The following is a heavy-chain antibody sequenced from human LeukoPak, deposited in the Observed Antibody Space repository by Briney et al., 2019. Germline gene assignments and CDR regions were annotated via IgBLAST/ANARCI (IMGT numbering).Heavy chain of an antibody. D-gene: IGHD5-12*01. CDR1: GGSISSYY. Sequence: SETLSLTCTVSGGSISSYYWSWIRQPPGKGLEWIGYIYYSGSTNYNPSLKSRVTISVDTSKNQFSLKLSSVTAADTAVYYCARTWSPEVGNLRYSGYDYFDYWGQGTLVTVSS. CDR2: IYYSGST. J-gene: IGHJ4*02. CDR3: ARTWSPEVGNLRYSGYDYFDY. V-gene: IGHV4-59*08.